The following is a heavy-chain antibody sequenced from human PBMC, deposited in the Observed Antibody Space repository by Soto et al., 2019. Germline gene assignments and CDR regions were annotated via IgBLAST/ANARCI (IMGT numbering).Heavy chain of an antibody. J-gene: IGHJ4*02. CDR1: GYAFTTYG. D-gene: IGHD1-1*01. CDR2: ISAHNGNT. CDR3: ARGRYGDY. Sequence: QVHLVQSGAEVKKPGASVKVSCQGSGYAFTTYGITWVRQAPGQGLEWKGWISAHNGNTNYAQKLQGRVTVTRDTFTITAYMELRSLRYDDTAVYYCARGRYGDYWGQGALVTVSS. V-gene: IGHV1-18*01.